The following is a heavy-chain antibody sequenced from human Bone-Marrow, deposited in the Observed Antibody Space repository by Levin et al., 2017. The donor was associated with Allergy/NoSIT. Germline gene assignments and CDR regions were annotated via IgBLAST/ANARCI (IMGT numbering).Heavy chain of an antibody. CDR2: ISSSGSDM. J-gene: IGHJ5*02. CDR3: ARGLDYSGLP. Sequence: GGSLRLSCTVSGFTFSIYSINWVRQAPGKGLEWVSSISSSGSDMSYVDSVRGRFTISRDNAKNSLYLQMNSLRVEGTAVYYCARGLDYSGLPWGQGTLVTVSS. CDR1: GFTFSIYS. V-gene: IGHV3-21*01. D-gene: IGHD5-12*01.